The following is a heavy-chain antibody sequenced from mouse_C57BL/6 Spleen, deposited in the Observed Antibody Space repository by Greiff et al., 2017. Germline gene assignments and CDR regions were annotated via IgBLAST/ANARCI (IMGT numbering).Heavy chain of an antibody. J-gene: IGHJ2*01. CDR1: GFTFRNYW. Sequence: DVMLVESGGGLVQPGGSMKLSCVASGFTFRNYWMHWVSQSPEKGLEWVAQISLKSDNYANNTEVSVKGKFTISRDDAISSVYLQINNLSSEDTGIYYCTVDYGSSFDYWGKGTTLTVSS. D-gene: IGHD1-1*01. CDR3: TVDYGSSFDY. V-gene: IGHV6-3*01. CDR2: ISLKSDNYAN.